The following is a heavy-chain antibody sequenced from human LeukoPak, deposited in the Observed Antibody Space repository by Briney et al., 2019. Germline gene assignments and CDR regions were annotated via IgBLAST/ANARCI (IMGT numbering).Heavy chain of an antibody. CDR1: GYTFTGYY. CDR3: VRDIAPDSALTTDV. V-gene: IGHV1-2*02. J-gene: IGHJ4*02. CDR2: INPNSGGT. D-gene: IGHD4-11*01. Sequence: ASVKVSCKASGYTFTGYYMHWVRPAPGQGLEWMGLINPNSGGTNFAQRFEGRVTMTRDMSISTAYMELSRLTTDDTAIYYCVRDIAPDSALTTDVWGQGTLVTVSS.